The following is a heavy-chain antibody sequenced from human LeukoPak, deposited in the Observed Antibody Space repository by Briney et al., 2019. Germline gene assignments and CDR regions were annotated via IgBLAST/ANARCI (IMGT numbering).Heavy chain of an antibody. CDR3: ATPTFYYDSGDYYFHY. CDR2: TYYTGST. V-gene: IGHV4-59*08. Sequence: PSETLSLTCTVSGGSISSYYWSWIRQPPGKGLEWIGYTYYTGSTNYNPSPKSRVTISVDTSKNQFSLKLSSVTAADTAVYYCATPTFYYDSGDYYFHYWGQGTLVTVSS. CDR1: GGSISSYY. D-gene: IGHD3-10*01. J-gene: IGHJ4*02.